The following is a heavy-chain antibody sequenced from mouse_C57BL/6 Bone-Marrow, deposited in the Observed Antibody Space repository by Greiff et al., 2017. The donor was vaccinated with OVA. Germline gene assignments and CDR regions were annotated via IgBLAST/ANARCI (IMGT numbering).Heavy chain of an antibody. V-gene: IGHV1-63*01. Sequence: VQLQESGAELVRPGTSVKMSCKASGYTFTNYWIGWAKQRPGHGLEWIGDIYPGGGYTNYNEKFKGKATLTADKSSSTAYMQFSSLTSEDSAIYYCARIPTGPNYFDYWGQGTTLTVSS. CDR1: GYTFTNYW. J-gene: IGHJ2*01. CDR2: IYPGGGYT. CDR3: ARIPTGPNYFDY. D-gene: IGHD4-1*02.